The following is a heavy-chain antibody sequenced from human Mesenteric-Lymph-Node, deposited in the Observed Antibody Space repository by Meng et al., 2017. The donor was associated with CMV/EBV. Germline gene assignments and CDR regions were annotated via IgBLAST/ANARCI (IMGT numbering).Heavy chain of an antibody. J-gene: IGHJ4*02. CDR3: AKGSLGEGAYFDY. V-gene: IGHV3-7*01. CDR1: GFTFSRYW. D-gene: IGHD3-16*01. Sequence: GESLKISCAASGFTFSRYWMSWVRQAPGKGLEWVANIKEDGSEKYYVDSVKGRFTISRDNAKNSLYLQMNSLRAEDTAVYYCAKGSLGEGAYFDYWGQGTLVTVSS. CDR2: IKEDGSEK.